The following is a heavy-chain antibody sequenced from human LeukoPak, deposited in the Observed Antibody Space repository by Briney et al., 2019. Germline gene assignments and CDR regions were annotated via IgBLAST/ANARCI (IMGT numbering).Heavy chain of an antibody. CDR1: GFTFSSYA. Sequence: TGGSLRLSCAASGFTFSSYAMSWVRQAPGKGLEWVSSISSGSSFIYYADSVKGRFTISRDNAKSSLYLQMNSLRAEDTAVYYCARDKTASHYYYYYMDVWGKGTTVTVSS. CDR3: ARDKTASHYYYYYMDV. CDR2: ISSGSSFI. J-gene: IGHJ6*03. D-gene: IGHD5-18*01. V-gene: IGHV3-21*01.